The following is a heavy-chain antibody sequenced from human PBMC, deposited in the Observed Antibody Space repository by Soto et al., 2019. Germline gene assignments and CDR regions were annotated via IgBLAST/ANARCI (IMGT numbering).Heavy chain of an antibody. CDR3: AKGHSNSYYYLDF. Sequence: GGSLRLSCAASGFTFSLCAMSWVRQAPGKGLEWVSSMRSSGGDTYYADSVRGRFTISRDDSKNTLYLQMNSLRVEDTALYYCAKGHSNSYYYLDFWGQGSLVTVSS. CDR2: MRSSGGDT. J-gene: IGHJ4*02. V-gene: IGHV3-23*01. CDR1: GFTFSLCA. D-gene: IGHD5-12*01.